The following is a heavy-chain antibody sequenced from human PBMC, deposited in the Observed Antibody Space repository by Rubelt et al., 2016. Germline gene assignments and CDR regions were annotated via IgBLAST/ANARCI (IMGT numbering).Heavy chain of an antibody. Sequence: GNTGYAQKFQGRVTITADKSTSTAYMELSSLRSEDTAVYYCASWQGGPHYDILTGYPYWGQGTLVTVSS. CDR3: ASWQGGPHYDILTGYPY. J-gene: IGHJ4*02. D-gene: IGHD3-9*01. CDR2: GNT. V-gene: IGHV1-69*02.